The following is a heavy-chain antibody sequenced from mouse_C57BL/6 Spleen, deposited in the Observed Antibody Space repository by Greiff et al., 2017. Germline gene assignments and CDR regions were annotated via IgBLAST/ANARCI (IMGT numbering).Heavy chain of an antibody. CDR3: ARESLKFLHDY. J-gene: IGHJ2*01. CDR2: INPSSGYT. CDR1: GYTFTSYW. V-gene: IGHV1-7*01. Sequence: QVQLQQSGAELAKPGASVKLSCKASGYTFTSYWMHWVKQRPGQGLEWIGYINPSSGYTTYNQKFKDKATLTADKSSSTAYMQLGSLTYENSAVYYCARESLKFLHDYWGQGTTLTVAS.